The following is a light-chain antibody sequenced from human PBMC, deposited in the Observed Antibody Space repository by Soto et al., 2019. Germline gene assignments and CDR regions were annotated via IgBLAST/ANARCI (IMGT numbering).Light chain of an antibody. CDR2: AAS. CDR3: QQYDGSIT. V-gene: IGKV3-20*01. J-gene: IGKJ4*01. CDR1: HSVDSSY. Sequence: EIVLTQSPGTLSLSPGERATLSCRASHSVDSSYLAWYQQKPGQAPRLLIYAASSRATDIPDRFSGSGSGTDFTLAINRLEPEDFAVYYCQQYDGSITFGGGTKVEIK.